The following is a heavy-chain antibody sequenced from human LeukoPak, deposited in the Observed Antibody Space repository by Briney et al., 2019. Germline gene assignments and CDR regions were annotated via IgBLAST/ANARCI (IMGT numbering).Heavy chain of an antibody. CDR3: ANDKTRGPGDY. CDR2: ISEDGGDT. J-gene: IGHJ4*02. Sequence: PGGSLRLSCAASGFTFDDYAMHWVRQTPGKGLECVSLISEDGGDTWYADSVRGRFTISRDNSKNSLYLQMNSLRTEDTAFYYCANDKTRGPGDYWGQGTLVTVSS. D-gene: IGHD1-14*01. V-gene: IGHV3-43*02. CDR1: GFTFDDYA.